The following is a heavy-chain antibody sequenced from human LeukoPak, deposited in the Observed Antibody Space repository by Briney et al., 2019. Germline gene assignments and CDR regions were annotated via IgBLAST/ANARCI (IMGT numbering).Heavy chain of an antibody. CDR1: GFTFSSYA. D-gene: IGHD6-13*01. J-gene: IGHJ4*02. CDR2: ISYDGSNR. Sequence: GGSLRLSCAASGFTFSSYAMHWVRQAPGKGLEWVAVISYDGSNRYYADSVKGRFTISRDNSKNTLYLQMNSLRAEDTAVYYCVGYISWYYFDYWGQGTLVTVSS. CDR3: VGYISWYYFDY. V-gene: IGHV3-30*03.